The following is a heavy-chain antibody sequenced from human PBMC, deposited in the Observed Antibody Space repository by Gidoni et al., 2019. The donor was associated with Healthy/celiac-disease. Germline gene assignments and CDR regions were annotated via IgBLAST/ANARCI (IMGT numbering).Heavy chain of an antibody. Sequence: QVQLQQWGAGLLKPSETLSLPCAVYGGSFSGYYWSWIRQPPGKGLEWIGEINHSGSTNYNPSLKSLVTISVDTSKNQFSLKLSSVTAADTAVYYCARAGLGIADYWGQGTLVTVSS. CDR3: ARAGLGIADY. D-gene: IGHD7-27*01. V-gene: IGHV4-34*01. J-gene: IGHJ4*02. CDR1: GGSFSGYY. CDR2: INHSGST.